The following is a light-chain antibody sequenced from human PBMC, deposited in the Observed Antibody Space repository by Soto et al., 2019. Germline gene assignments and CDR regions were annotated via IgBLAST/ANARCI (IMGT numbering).Light chain of an antibody. Sequence: EIVVTQSPATLSLSPGERATLSCRASQSVSSYLAWYQQKPGQAPRLLIYDASNRATGIPARFSGSGSGTDFTLTISSLEPEDFAVYYCRQRSNWPPGLTFGGGTKVEIK. J-gene: IGKJ4*01. CDR2: DAS. CDR3: RQRSNWPPGLT. CDR1: QSVSSY. V-gene: IGKV3-11*01.